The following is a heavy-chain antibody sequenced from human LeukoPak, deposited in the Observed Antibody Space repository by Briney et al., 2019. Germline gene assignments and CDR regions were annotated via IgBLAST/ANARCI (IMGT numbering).Heavy chain of an antibody. V-gene: IGHV1-2*02. CDR1: GYTFTGYY. CDR2: INPNSGGT. Sequence: ASVKVSCKASGYTFTGYYMHWVRQPPGQGLEWMGWINPNSGGTNYAQKFQGRVTMTRDTSISTAYMELSRLRSDDTAVYYCAKTYSYGYPYYFDYWGQGTLVTVSS. CDR3: AKTYSYGYPYYFDY. J-gene: IGHJ4*02. D-gene: IGHD5-18*01.